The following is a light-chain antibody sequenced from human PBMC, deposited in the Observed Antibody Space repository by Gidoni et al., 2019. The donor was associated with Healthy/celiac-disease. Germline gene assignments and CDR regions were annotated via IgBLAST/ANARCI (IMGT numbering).Light chain of an antibody. CDR2: GNI. Sequence: SVLTQPLSVSGTPGQRVTIPCPVSRFNIGAGYDVHWYHQPTGTAPELLIYGNIHRPSWVPVRFSGSKSGTSASLAITGLQAEHEADYYCQAYDSSLSVDVVFGVGTKLTVL. CDR3: QAYDSSLSVDVV. V-gene: IGLV1-40*01. CDR1: RFNIGAGYD. J-gene: IGLJ2*01.